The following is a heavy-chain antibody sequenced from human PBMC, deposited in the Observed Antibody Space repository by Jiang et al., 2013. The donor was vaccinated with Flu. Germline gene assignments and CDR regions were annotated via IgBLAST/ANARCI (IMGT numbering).Heavy chain of an antibody. CDR1: GYTFITYG. CDR2: ISPYNGNT. D-gene: IGHD2-15*01. Sequence: SVKVSCKASGYTFITYGISWVRQAPGQGLEWMGWISPYNGNTNYAQKFQGRVTMTTDTSTSTIYMELRSLRSDDTAVYYCARDFYCSGGDTGRHNCFDPWGQGTLVTVSS. CDR3: ARDFYCSGGDTGRHNCFDP. V-gene: IGHV1-18*01. J-gene: IGHJ5*02.